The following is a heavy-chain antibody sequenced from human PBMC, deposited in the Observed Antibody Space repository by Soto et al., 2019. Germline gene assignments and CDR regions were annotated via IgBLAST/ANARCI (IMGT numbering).Heavy chain of an antibody. CDR3: ARWGGWFDP. Sequence: SETLSLTCTVSGGSISSYYWSWIRQPPGKGLEWIGYIYYSGSTNYNPSLKSRVTISVDTSKSQFSLKLSSVTAADTAVYYCARWGGWFDPWGQGTLVTVSS. D-gene: IGHD3-10*01. J-gene: IGHJ5*02. CDR1: GGSISSYY. V-gene: IGHV4-59*01. CDR2: IYYSGST.